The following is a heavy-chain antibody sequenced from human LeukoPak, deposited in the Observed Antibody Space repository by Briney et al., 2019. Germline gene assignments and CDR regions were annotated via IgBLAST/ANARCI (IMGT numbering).Heavy chain of an antibody. Sequence: SETLSLTCTVSGGSISSSSYYWGWIRQPPGKGLEWIGSIYYSGSTYYNPSLKSRVTISVDTSKNQFSLKLSSVTAADTAVYYCARGPIYCSGGSCYLVHFDYWGQGTLVTVSS. V-gene: IGHV4-39*07. J-gene: IGHJ4*02. CDR2: IYYSGST. D-gene: IGHD2-15*01. CDR1: GGSISSSSYY. CDR3: ARGPIYCSGGSCYLVHFDY.